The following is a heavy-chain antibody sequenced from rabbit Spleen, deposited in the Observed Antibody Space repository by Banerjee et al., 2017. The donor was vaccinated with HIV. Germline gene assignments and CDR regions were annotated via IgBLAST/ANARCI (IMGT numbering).Heavy chain of an antibody. CDR1: GFSFSNKAV. Sequence: QEQLMESGGGLVKPEGSLKLSCTASGFSFSNKAVMCVVRQAPGKGLEWTACINAVTGKAVYATWAKGRFTFSKTSSTTVTIQMTSLTDADTATYFCARDLDGAIGWNFGWWGQGTLVTVS. CDR2: INAVTGKA. V-gene: IGHV1S45*01. CDR3: ARDLDGAIGWNFGW. D-gene: IGHD4-1*01. J-gene: IGHJ3*01.